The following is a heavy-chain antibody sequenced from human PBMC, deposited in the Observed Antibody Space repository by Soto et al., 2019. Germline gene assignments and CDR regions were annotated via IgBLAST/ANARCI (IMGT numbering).Heavy chain of an antibody. J-gene: IGHJ6*02. V-gene: IGHV3-74*01. D-gene: IGHD3-3*01. Sequence: GGSLRLSCAASGFTFSSYWMHWVRQAPGKGLVWVSRINGDGSSTGYADSVKGRFTISRDNAKNTLYLQMNSLRAEDTAVYYCAREGKRITIFGVVINHYYYYYGMDVWGQGATVTVSS. CDR3: AREGKRITIFGVVINHYYYYYGMDV. CDR2: INGDGSST. CDR1: GFTFSSYW.